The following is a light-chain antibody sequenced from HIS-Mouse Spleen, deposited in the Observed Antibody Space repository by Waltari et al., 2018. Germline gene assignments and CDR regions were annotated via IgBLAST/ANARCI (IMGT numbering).Light chain of an antibody. Sequence: DIQMTQSPSSLSASVGDRVTITCQASQDISNYLNWYQQKPGKAPKLLIYEASNLETGVPSRFSGSGSGTDFTLTISSLQPEDIATYYCQQYDNLPYTFGQGTKLEIK. V-gene: IGKV1-33*01. CDR1: QDISNY. CDR3: QQYDNLPYT. J-gene: IGKJ2*01. CDR2: EAS.